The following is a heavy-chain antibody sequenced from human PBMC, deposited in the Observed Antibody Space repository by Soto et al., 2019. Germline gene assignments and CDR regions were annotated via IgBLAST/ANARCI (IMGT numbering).Heavy chain of an antibody. V-gene: IGHV4-34*01. CDR1: GGSFSGYY. J-gene: IGHJ4*02. CDR2: INHSGST. CDR3: ARRGTTVTTNYFDY. D-gene: IGHD4-17*01. Sequence: PFETLSLTCAVYGGSFSGYYWSWIRQPPGKGLEWIGEINHSGSTNYNPSLKSRVTISVDTSKNQFSLELSSVTAADTAVYYCARRGTTVTTNYFDYWGQGTLVTVSS.